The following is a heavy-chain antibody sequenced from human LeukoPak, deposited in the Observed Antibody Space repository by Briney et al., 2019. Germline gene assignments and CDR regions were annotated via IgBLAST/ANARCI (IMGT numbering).Heavy chain of an antibody. CDR1: GYTFTGYY. CDR3: AREGDSSSWPNFDY. V-gene: IGHV1-2*02. Sequence: ASVKVSCKASGYTFTGYYMHWVRQAPGQGLEWMGWINPNSGGTNYEQKFQGRVTMTRDTSISTAYMELSRLRSDDTAVYYCAREGDSSSWPNFDYWGQGTLVTVSS. D-gene: IGHD6-13*01. J-gene: IGHJ4*02. CDR2: INPNSGGT.